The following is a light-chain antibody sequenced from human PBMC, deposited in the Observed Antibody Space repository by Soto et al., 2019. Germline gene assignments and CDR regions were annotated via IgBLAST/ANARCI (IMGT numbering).Light chain of an antibody. CDR2: AAS. J-gene: IGKJ1*01. Sequence: DIQMTQSPSSLSASVGDRITITCRASQSINNNLNWYQQKPGKAPKLLMDAASRMQSGVPSRFSGSGGGTEFTLTITSLQPEDFATYYCQQSYSTPWTFGQGTRVEVK. CDR1: QSINNN. CDR3: QQSYSTPWT. V-gene: IGKV1-39*01.